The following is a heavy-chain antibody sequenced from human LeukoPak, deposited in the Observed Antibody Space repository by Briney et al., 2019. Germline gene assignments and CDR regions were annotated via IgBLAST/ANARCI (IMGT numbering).Heavy chain of an antibody. CDR1: GFTFSSYS. CDR2: ISSNGGST. D-gene: IGHD3-22*01. V-gene: IGHV3-64*01. Sequence: GGSLRLSCAASGFTFSSYSMNWVRQAPGKGLEYVSAISSNGGSTYYANSVKGRFTISRDNSKNTLYLQMGSLRAEDMAVYYCAREYSSGYTPERYFQHWGQGTLVTVSS. CDR3: AREYSSGYTPERYFQH. J-gene: IGHJ1*01.